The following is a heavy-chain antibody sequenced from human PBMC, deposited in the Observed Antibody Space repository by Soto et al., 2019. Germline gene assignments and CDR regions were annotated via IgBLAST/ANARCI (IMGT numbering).Heavy chain of an antibody. CDR3: ARDPDIWRAAAGTCMDV. J-gene: IGHJ6*02. V-gene: IGHV3-21*01. D-gene: IGHD6-13*01. CDR2: ISSSSSYI. Sequence: GGSLRLSCAASGFTFSSYSMNWVRQAPGKGLEWVSSISSSSSYIYYADSVKGRFTISRDNAKNSLYLQMNSLRAEDTAVYYCARDPDIWRAAAGTCMDVWGQGTTVTVSS. CDR1: GFTFSSYS.